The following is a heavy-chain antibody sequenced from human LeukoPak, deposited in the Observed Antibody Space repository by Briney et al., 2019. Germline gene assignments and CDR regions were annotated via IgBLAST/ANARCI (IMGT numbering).Heavy chain of an antibody. CDR2: IYYSGST. D-gene: IGHD3-22*01. V-gene: IGHV4-39*07. CDR3: ARGVDYDSNGVSAY. CDR1: GGSISSGGYS. Sequence: PSETLSLTCAVSGGSISSGGYSWSWIRQPPGKGLEWIGSIYYSGSTYYNPSLKSRVTISQDTSKNQFSLRLNSVTAADTAVYYCARGVDYDSNGVSAYWGQGTLVTVSS. J-gene: IGHJ4*02.